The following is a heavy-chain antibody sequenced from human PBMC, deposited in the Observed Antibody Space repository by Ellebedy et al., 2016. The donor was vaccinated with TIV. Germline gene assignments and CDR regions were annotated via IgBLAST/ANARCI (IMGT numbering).Heavy chain of an antibody. Sequence: GESLKISCAASAFSFSSYWMTWVRQAPGKGLEWVANINQDGSEKHYVDSVEGRFTISRDNAKQSLYLQMISLRAEDTAVYYCASDGSYGDFLSPTHAFENWGQGTMVIVSS. CDR1: AFSFSSYW. CDR2: INQDGSEK. J-gene: IGHJ3*02. D-gene: IGHD4-17*01. CDR3: ASDGSYGDFLSPTHAFEN. V-gene: IGHV3-7*01.